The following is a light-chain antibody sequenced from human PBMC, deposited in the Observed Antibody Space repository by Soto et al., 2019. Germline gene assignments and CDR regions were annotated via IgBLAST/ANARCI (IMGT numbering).Light chain of an antibody. Sequence: QSALIQPRSVSRSPGQSVTISCTGTSSDVGTYNYVSWYRQHPGKAPKLMISDVSKRPSGVPDRFSGSKSDNTASLTISGLQAEDEGDYYCCSYAGSYIFVFGTGTKVTVL. CDR3: CSYAGSYIFV. CDR2: DVS. J-gene: IGLJ1*01. V-gene: IGLV2-11*01. CDR1: SSDVGTYNY.